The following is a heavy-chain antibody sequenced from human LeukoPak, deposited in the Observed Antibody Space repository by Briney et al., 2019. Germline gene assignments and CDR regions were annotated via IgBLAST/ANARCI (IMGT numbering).Heavy chain of an antibody. Sequence: SEKVSCKASGGTFSSYAISWVRQAPGQGLEWMGGIIPIFGTANYAQKFQGRVTITADESTSTAYMELSSLRSEDTAVYYCAREYCSGGSCYGDDAFDIWGQGTMVTVSS. V-gene: IGHV1-69*13. D-gene: IGHD2-15*01. CDR1: GGTFSSYA. CDR3: AREYCSGGSCYGDDAFDI. CDR2: IIPIFGTA. J-gene: IGHJ3*02.